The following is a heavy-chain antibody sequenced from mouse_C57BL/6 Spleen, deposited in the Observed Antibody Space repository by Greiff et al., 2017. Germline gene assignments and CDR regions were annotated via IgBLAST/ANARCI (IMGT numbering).Heavy chain of an antibody. CDR3: ARGGKGYFDV. Sequence: VQRVESGAELVMPGASVKLSCKASGYTFTSYWMHWVKQRPGQGLEWIGEIDPSDSYTNYNQKFQGKSTLTVDKSSSPAYVQLSSLTSEDSAVYDGARGGKGYFDVWGTGTTVTVSS. CDR1: GYTFTSYW. CDR2: IDPSDSYT. J-gene: IGHJ1*03. V-gene: IGHV1-69*01.